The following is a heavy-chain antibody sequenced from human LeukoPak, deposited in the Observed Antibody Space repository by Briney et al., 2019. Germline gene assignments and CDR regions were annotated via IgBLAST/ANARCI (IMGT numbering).Heavy chain of an antibody. D-gene: IGHD3-10*01. CDR1: GGSISSYY. CDR2: IYYSGST. V-gene: IGHV4-59*01. Sequence: PSETLSLTCTVSGGSISSYYRSWIRQPPGKGLEWIGYIYYSGSTNYNPSLKRRVTISVDTSKNQFSLKLSSVTAADTAVYYCARGVLLWFGEPYDAFDIWGQGTMVTVSS. J-gene: IGHJ3*02. CDR3: ARGVLLWFGEPYDAFDI.